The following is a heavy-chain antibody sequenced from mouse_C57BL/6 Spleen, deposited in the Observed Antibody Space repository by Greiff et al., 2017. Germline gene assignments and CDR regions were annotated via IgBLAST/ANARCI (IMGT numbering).Heavy chain of an antibody. J-gene: IGHJ3*01. CDR3: ARAGYYYGSMWGFAY. CDR1: GYTFTSYD. D-gene: IGHD1-1*01. Sequence: QVQLQQSGPELVKPGASVKLSCKASGYTFTSYDINWVKQRPGQGLEWIGWIYPRDGSTKYNETFKGKATLTVDTSSSTAYMELHSLTSEDSAVYFCARAGYYYGSMWGFAYWGQGTLVTVSA. CDR2: IYPRDGST. V-gene: IGHV1-85*01.